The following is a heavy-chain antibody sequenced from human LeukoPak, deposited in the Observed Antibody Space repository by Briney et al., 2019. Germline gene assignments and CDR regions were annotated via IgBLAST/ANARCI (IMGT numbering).Heavy chain of an antibody. J-gene: IGHJ5*02. V-gene: IGHV3-23*01. CDR3: ARDRGVDTAMVNWFDP. Sequence: GGSLRLSCAASGFTFSSYGMSWVRQAPGKGLEWVSSISNSGGSTYHADSVKGRFTISRDNSKNTLYLQMNSLRAEDTAVYYCARDRGVDTAMVNWFDPWGQGTLVTVSS. CDR2: ISNSGGST. D-gene: IGHD5-18*01. CDR1: GFTFSSYG.